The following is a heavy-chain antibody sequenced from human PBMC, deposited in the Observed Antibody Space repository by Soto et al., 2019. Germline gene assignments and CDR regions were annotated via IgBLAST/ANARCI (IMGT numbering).Heavy chain of an antibody. J-gene: IGHJ4*02. Sequence: GASVKVSCKASGYTFTSYYMHWVRQAPGQGLEWMGIINPSGGSTSYAQKFQGRVTMTRDTSTSTVYMELSSLRSEDTAVYYCAIEIEDFWSGQPGGYWGQGTLVTVSS. D-gene: IGHD3-3*01. CDR3: AIEIEDFWSGQPGGY. CDR2: INPSGGST. V-gene: IGHV1-46*01. CDR1: GYTFTSYY.